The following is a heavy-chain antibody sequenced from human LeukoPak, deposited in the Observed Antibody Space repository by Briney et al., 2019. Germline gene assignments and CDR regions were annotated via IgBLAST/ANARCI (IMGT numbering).Heavy chain of an antibody. CDR1: GFTFSSYD. V-gene: IGHV3-23*01. J-gene: IGHJ4*02. CDR2: ISGSSGST. D-gene: IGHD3-9*01. Sequence: PGGSVRLSCAASGFTFSSYDMSWVRQAPGKGLEWVSAISGSSGSTYYADSVKGRFTISRDNSKNTLYLQMNSLRAEDTAVYYCAKDYDILTGSEYWGQGTLVTVSS. CDR3: AKDYDILTGSEY.